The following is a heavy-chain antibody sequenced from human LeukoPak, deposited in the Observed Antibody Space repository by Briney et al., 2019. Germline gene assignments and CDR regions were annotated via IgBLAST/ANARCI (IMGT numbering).Heavy chain of an antibody. CDR2: ISYDGSNK. CDR1: GFTFSSYA. D-gene: IGHD2-21*02. Sequence: PGRSLRLSCAASGFTFSSYAMHWVRQAPGKGLEWVAVISYDGSNKYYADSVKGRFTISRDNSKNTLYLQMNSLRAEDTAVYYCAREGQPLLRFDYWGQGTLVTVSS. V-gene: IGHV3-30-3*01. J-gene: IGHJ4*02. CDR3: AREGQPLLRFDY.